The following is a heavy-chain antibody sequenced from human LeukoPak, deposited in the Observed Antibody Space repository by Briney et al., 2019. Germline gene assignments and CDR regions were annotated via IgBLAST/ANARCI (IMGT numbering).Heavy chain of an antibody. CDR2: INPNSGGT. D-gene: IGHD6-6*01. V-gene: IGHV1-2*02. CDR1: GYTFTGYY. CDR3: ARSSIAAGGRWFDL. J-gene: IGHJ5*02. Sequence: ASVKVSCKASGYTFTGYYMHWVRQAPGQGLEWMGWINPNSGGTNYAQKFQGRVTMTRDTSISTAYMELSRLRSDDTAVYYCARSSIAAGGRWFDLWGQGTLVTVSS.